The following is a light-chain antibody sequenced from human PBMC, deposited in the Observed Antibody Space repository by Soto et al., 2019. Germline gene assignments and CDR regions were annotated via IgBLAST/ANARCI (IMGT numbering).Light chain of an antibody. J-gene: IGLJ2*01. Sequence: QSVLTQPPSASGTPGQRVTISCSGSSSNIGSKYVYWYQQLPGTAPKLLMYRNNQRPSGVPDRFSGSKSATSASLAISGLRSEDEADYYCAAWDAGVSGPAFGGGTKVTVL. CDR3: AAWDAGVSGPA. CDR1: SSNIGSKY. CDR2: RNN. V-gene: IGLV1-47*01.